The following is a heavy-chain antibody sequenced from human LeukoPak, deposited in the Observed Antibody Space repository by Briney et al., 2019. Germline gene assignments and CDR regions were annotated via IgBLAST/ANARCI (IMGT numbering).Heavy chain of an antibody. D-gene: IGHD5-12*01. Sequence: GGTLRLSRAVSVFTSCKAWMSWVRQAPGNGLEGVGRIKRKIEGGTTDYAAPVKGKFTISRDDSKNTLYLEMNSLKTEGTAVYYCTAGYSGYDYPFGMDVWGKGTTVTVSS. V-gene: IGHV3-15*01. CDR1: VFTSCKAW. J-gene: IGHJ6*04. CDR2: IKRKIEGGTT. CDR3: TAGYSGYDYPFGMDV.